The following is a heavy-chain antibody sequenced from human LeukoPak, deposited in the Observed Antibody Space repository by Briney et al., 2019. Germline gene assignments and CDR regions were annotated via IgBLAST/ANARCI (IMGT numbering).Heavy chain of an antibody. CDR2: ILSGGST. CDR3: ARGGSYLSAFDI. CDR1: GLTVSSNY. D-gene: IGHD1-26*01. J-gene: IGHJ3*02. V-gene: IGHV3-53*01. Sequence: GGPLTLSCAASGLTVSSNYMSWVRQAPGKGLEWVSIILSGGSTFYADSVKGRFTISRDNSKNTLYLQMNSLRAEDTAVYYCARGGSYLSAFDIWGQGTMVTVSS.